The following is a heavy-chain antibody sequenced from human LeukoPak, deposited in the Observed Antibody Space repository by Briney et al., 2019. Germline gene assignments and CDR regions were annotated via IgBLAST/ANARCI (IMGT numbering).Heavy chain of an antibody. CDR3: ARVKVDGMDV. V-gene: IGHV4-30-2*01. CDR1: GGSISSSSYS. Sequence: SETLSLTCTVSGGSISSSSYSWSWIRQPPGKGLEWIGYIYHSGGTYYNPSLKSRVTISVDRSKNQFSLKLSSVTAADTAVYYCARVKVDGMDVWGQGTTVTVSS. CDR2: IYHSGGT. D-gene: IGHD2-15*01. J-gene: IGHJ6*02.